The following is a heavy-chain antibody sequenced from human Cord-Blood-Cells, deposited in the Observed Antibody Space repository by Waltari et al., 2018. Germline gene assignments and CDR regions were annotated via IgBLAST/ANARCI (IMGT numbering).Heavy chain of an antibody. J-gene: IGHJ6*03. CDR3: ARAQGLRYYYYMDV. CDR1: GGSFSGYY. V-gene: IGHV4-34*01. Sequence: QVQLQQWGAGLLKPSETLSLTCAVYGGSFSGYYRSWTRQPPGKGLAGIREINNSGSTSYNPSRRSRVTISVDTSKNQFSLKLSSVTAADTAVYYCARAQGLRYYYYMDVWGKGTTVTVSS. D-gene: IGHD4-17*01. CDR2: INNSGST.